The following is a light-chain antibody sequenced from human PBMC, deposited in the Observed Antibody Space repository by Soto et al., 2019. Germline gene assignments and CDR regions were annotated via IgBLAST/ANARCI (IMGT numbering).Light chain of an antibody. Sequence: QSVLTQPPSVSAAPGQKVTISCSGSSSNIGGNSVSWYQQLPWTAPNLLIYDDNKRPSGIPDRFSGSKSGTSATLGITGFQTGDEADYYCGSWDSSLSAYVFGTGTKVTVL. CDR1: SSNIGGNS. CDR3: GSWDSSLSAYV. CDR2: DDN. V-gene: IGLV1-51*01. J-gene: IGLJ1*01.